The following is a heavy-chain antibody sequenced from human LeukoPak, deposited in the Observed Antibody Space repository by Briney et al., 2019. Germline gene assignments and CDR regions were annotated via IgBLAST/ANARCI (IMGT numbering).Heavy chain of an antibody. Sequence: ASVKVSCKAFGYTFTSYAIHWVRQAPGQGLEWMGWITPSGGTNYPQKFQGRVAITWDTSITTAYMDLSRLTSDDTAVYYCARDRYGDGFAHLDYWGQGALVTVSS. J-gene: IGHJ4*02. CDR2: ITPSGGT. CDR1: GYTFTSYA. V-gene: IGHV1-2*02. CDR3: ARDRYGDGFAHLDY. D-gene: IGHD5-24*01.